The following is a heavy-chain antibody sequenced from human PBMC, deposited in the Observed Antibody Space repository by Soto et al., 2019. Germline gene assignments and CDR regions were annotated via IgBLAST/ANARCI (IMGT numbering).Heavy chain of an antibody. CDR3: ARDDSGYVESAPWFDP. CDR2: IIPIFGTA. J-gene: IGHJ5*02. CDR1: GGTFSSYT. Sequence: SVKVSCKASGGTFSSYTISWVRQAPGQGLEWMGGIIPIFGTANYAQKFQGRVTITADESTSTAYMELSSLRSEDTAVYYCARDDSGYVESAPWFDPWGQGTLVTVSS. D-gene: IGHD5-12*01. V-gene: IGHV1-69*13.